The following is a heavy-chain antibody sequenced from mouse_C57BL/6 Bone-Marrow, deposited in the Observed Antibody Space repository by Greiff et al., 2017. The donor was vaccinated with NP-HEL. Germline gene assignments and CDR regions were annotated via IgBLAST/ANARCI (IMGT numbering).Heavy chain of an antibody. CDR1: GYTFTSYW. Sequence: QVQLQQPGAELVKPGASVKLSCKASGYTFTSYWMHWVKQRPGQGLEWIGMIHPNSGSTNYNEKFQSKATLTVDKSSSTAYMQLSSLTSEDTAVYYCARGEYYGSSPWFAYWGQGTLVTVSA. D-gene: IGHD1-1*01. CDR3: ARGEYYGSSPWFAY. J-gene: IGHJ3*01. CDR2: IHPNSGST. V-gene: IGHV1-64*01.